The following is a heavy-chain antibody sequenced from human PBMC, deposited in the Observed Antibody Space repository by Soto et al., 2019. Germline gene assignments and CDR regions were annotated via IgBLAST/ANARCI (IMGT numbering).Heavy chain of an antibody. D-gene: IGHD3-3*01. V-gene: IGHV1-69*13. CDR3: ARRSYDFWSGSHHYYGMDV. J-gene: IGHJ6*02. Sequence: ASVKVSCKASGGTFSSYAISWVRQAPGQGLEWMGGIIPIFGTANYAQKFQGRVTITADESTSTAYMELSSLRSEDTAVYYCARRSYDFWSGSHHYYGMDVWGQGTTVTVSS. CDR2: IIPIFGTA. CDR1: GGTFSSYA.